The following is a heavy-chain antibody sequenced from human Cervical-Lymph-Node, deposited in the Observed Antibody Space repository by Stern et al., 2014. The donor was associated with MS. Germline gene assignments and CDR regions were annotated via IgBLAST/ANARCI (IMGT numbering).Heavy chain of an antibody. CDR1: GFSLSNSG. CDR2: NAFVGGNK. J-gene: IGHJ6*02. CDR3: MGVGDAMHV. V-gene: IGHV3-30*03. Sequence: DQLVESGGGVVQPGRSLTLSCATSGFSLSNSGMHWVRQAPGKGLEWVAVNAFVGGNKKYGDSIKGRFSISRDMANNTLFLQMNSLRPEDTAVYYCMGVGDAMHVWGQGTTVIVSS.